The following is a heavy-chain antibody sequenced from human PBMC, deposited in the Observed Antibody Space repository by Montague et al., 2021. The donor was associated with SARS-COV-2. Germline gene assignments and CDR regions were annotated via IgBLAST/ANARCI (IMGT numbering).Heavy chain of an antibody. CDR2: INHSGYT. V-gene: IGHV4-34*01. Sequence: SETLSLTCAVYGGSFSGYYWSWIRQPPGKGLEWIGEINHSGYTCYTPSXXSRVTISGDTSKNQFSLKLTSVTAADTAVYYCARIVGDCSSDSCYAVRWGQGTVITDSS. J-gene: IGHJ4*02. CDR3: ARIVGDCSSDSCYAVR. CDR1: GGSFSGYY. D-gene: IGHD2-2*01.